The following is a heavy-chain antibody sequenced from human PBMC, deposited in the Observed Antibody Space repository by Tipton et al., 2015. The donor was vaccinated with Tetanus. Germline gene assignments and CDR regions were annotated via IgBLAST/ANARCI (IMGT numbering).Heavy chain of an antibody. CDR1: GYNFTIYW. J-gene: IGHJ2*01. Sequence: VQLVQSGAEVKKPGESLKISCKPSGYNFTIYWIGWVRQMPGKGLEWMGAINPTDYQTSYNPSFEGQVTISADRSINTAFLQWSSLQTSDTAMYFCARRRSAILSGSYHWYFDIWGRGALVTVSS. CDR2: INPTDYQT. CDR3: ARRRSAILSGSYHWYFDI. D-gene: IGHD3-9*01. V-gene: IGHV5-51*01.